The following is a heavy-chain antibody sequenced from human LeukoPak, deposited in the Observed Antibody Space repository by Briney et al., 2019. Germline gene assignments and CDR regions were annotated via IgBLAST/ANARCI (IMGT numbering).Heavy chain of an antibody. Sequence: ASVKVSCKASGYSFTAYYMHWVRQAPGQGLEWMGWINPNSGGTNYAQRFQGRVTMTRDTSINTGYMELSSLRSDDTAVYYCAISDASNYADYWGQGTLVTVSS. CDR3: AISDASNYADY. J-gene: IGHJ4*02. V-gene: IGHV1-2*02. D-gene: IGHD3-22*01. CDR1: GYSFTAYY. CDR2: INPNSGGT.